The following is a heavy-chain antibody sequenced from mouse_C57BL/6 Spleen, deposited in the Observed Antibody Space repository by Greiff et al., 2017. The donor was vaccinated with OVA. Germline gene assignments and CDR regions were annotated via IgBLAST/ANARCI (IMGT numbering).Heavy chain of an antibody. J-gene: IGHJ1*03. Sequence: EVKLEESEGGLVQPGSSMKLSCTASGFTFSDYYMAWVRQVPEKGLEWVANINYDGSSTYYLDSLKSRFIISRDNAKNILYLQMSSLKSEDTATYYCARERSNYAWYFDVWGTGTTVTVSS. CDR2: INYDGSST. V-gene: IGHV5-16*01. CDR3: ARERSNYAWYFDV. CDR1: GFTFSDYY. D-gene: IGHD2-5*01.